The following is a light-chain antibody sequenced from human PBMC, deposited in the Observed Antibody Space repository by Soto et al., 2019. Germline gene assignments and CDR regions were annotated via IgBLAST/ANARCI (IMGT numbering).Light chain of an antibody. J-gene: IGLJ3*02. CDR2: SHN. V-gene: IGLV1-40*01. CDR1: TSNIGAGYD. Sequence: QLVLTQPPSVSGAPGQRVTISCTGSTSNIGAGYDVHWYQQLPGTAPRLLISSHNNRPSGAPDRFFGSKSGTSASLTIIGLQAEDEADYYCQSYDSSLSGSGVFGGGTKLTVL. CDR3: QSYDSSLSGSGV.